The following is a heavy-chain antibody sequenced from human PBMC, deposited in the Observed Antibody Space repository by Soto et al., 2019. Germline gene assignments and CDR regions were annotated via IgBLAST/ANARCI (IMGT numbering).Heavy chain of an antibody. CDR3: ASVHQGYCSGGSCSSWFDP. CDR1: GGSISSGDYY. CDR2: IYYSGST. D-gene: IGHD2-15*01. Sequence: QVQLQESGPGLVKPSQTLSLTCTVSGGSISSGDYYWSWIRQPPGKGLEWIGYIYYSGSTYYNPSLNSRVTISVDTSKNHCYLKLSSVPVADTAVDYCASVHQGYCSGGSCSSWFDPWGQGTLVTVSS. V-gene: IGHV4-30-4*01. J-gene: IGHJ5*02.